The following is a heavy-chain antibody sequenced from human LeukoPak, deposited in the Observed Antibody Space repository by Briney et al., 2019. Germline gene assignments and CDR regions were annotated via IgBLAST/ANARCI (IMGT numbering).Heavy chain of an antibody. V-gene: IGHV4-34*01. CDR2: INHSGST. CDR3: ARWEGGSYYDFDY. D-gene: IGHD1-26*01. CDR1: GTSFSSYY. J-gene: IGHJ4*02. Sequence: SETLSLTCAVSGTSFSSYYWSWIRQSPEKGLEWIGEINHSGSTNYNPSLKSRVTISVDTSKNQFSLKLSSVTAADTAVYYCARWEGGSYYDFDYWGQGTLVTVSS.